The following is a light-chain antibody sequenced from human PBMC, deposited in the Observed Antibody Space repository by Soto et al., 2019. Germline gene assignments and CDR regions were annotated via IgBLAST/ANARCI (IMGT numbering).Light chain of an antibody. CDR2: GAS. CDR3: PQYGSSPGT. Sequence: EIVLTQSPGTLSLSPGERATLSCRASQSVSSSYLAWYQQKPGQAPRLLIYGASSRATGIPDRFSGSGSGTDFPLTISNLEPEDFAVYYCPQYGSSPGTFGQGTKVEIK. CDR1: QSVSSSY. V-gene: IGKV3-20*01. J-gene: IGKJ1*01.